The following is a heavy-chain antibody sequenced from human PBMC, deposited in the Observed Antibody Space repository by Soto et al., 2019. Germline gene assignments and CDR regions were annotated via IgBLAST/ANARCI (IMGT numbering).Heavy chain of an antibody. CDR3: PLGEEPRYYYSGMDV. Sequence: EVQLVESGGGLVQRGGSLRLSCAASGLTFSSYSMNWVRQAPGKGLEWVSYISSSSSTIYYADSVKGQFTISRDNAKNSLYLQKNSLRAEDTAVYYCPLGEEPRYYYSGMDVWGKGTTVTVSS. CDR1: GLTFSSYS. V-gene: IGHV3-48*01. CDR2: ISSSSSTI. J-gene: IGHJ6*04. D-gene: IGHD1-26*01.